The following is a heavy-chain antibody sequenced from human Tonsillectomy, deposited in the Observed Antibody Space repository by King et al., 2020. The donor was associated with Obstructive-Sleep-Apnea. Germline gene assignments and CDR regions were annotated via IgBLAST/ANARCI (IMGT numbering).Heavy chain of an antibody. J-gene: IGHJ4*02. CDR3: AXRRXSGSLTSFDY. V-gene: IGHV2-5*02. D-gene: IGHD5-12*01. Sequence: VTLKESGPTLMKPTQTLTLTCSFSGFSLSTTGVGVGWIRQPPGKALEWLALIYWDDDKFYSPSLKSRLTITKDTSKNQVVLTMTNMDPVDTATYYCAXRRXSGSLTSFDYWGQGTLITVSS. CDR1: GFSLSTTGVG. CDR2: IYWDDDK.